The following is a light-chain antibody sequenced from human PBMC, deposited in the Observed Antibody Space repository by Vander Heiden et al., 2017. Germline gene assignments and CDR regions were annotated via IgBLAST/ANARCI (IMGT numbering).Light chain of an antibody. CDR1: QSVSSSY. CDR2: GAS. CDR3: QQYGSSPLT. J-gene: IGKJ4*01. Sequence: EIVLTPSPGTLSLSPGARATLACRASQSVSSSYLAWYQQKPGQAPRLLIYGASSRATGIPDRFSGSGSGTDFTLTISRLEPEDFAVYYCQQYGSSPLTFGGGTKVEIK. V-gene: IGKV3-20*01.